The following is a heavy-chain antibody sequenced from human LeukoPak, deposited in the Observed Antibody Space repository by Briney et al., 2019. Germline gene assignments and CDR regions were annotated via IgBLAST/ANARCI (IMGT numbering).Heavy chain of an antibody. V-gene: IGHV1-24*01. D-gene: IGHD5-18*01. CDR3: ATGPDTAMVNDWFDP. CDR2: FDPEDGET. J-gene: IGHJ5*02. CDR1: GYTLTELS. Sequence: ASVKVSCKVSGYTLTELSMHWVRQAPGKGLEWMGGFDPEDGETIYAQKFQGRVTMTEDTSTDTAYMELSSLRSEDTAVDYCATGPDTAMVNDWFDPWGQGTLVTVSS.